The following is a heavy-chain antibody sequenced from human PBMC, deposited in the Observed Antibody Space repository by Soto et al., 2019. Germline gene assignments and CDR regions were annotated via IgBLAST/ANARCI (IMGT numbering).Heavy chain of an antibody. CDR2: IYYSGST. D-gene: IGHD3-22*01. Sequence: SETLSLTCTVSGCSISSGGYYWSWIRQHPGKGLEWIGYIYYSGSTYYNPSLKSRVTISVDTSKNQFSLKLSSVTAADTAVYYCAREVAYYDSSGYRGVDPWGQGTLVTVS. CDR3: AREVAYYDSSGYRGVDP. J-gene: IGHJ5*02. CDR1: GCSISSGGYY. V-gene: IGHV4-31*03.